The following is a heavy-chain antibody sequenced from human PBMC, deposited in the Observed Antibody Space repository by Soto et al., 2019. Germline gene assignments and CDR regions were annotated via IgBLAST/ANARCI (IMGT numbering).Heavy chain of an antibody. CDR1: GGTFNKYA. J-gene: IGHJ6*02. CDR3: SIVTAYGIDV. CDR2: IIPVYGTP. D-gene: IGHD2-15*01. V-gene: IGHV1-69*01. Sequence: QVQLEQSGAEVKKPGPSLKVSCKATGGTFNKYAISWVRQAPGQGLEWMAGIIPVYGTPNYAQRFQDGVTIIADESTNTAYMEVNSLTSEDTAIYYCSIVTAYGIDVWGPGTTVIVSS.